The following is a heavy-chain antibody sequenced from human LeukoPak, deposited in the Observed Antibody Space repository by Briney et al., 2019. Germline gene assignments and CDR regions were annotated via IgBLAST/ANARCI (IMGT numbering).Heavy chain of an antibody. CDR3: AKEKGYSYGLLDY. D-gene: IGHD5-18*01. J-gene: IGHJ4*02. V-gene: IGHV3-43*01. CDR1: GFTFDEYT. Sequence: GGSLRLSCAASGFTFDEYTMHWVRQAPGKGLEWVARISWDGGSTYYADSVKGRFTISRDNSKNSLYLQMNSLRTEDTALYYCAKEKGYSYGLLDYWGQGTLVTVSS. CDR2: ISWDGGST.